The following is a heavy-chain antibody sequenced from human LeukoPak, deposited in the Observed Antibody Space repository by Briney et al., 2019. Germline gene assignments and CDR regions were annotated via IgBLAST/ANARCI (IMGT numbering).Heavy chain of an antibody. V-gene: IGHV3-9*01. CDR3: GKASNWKHPYH. CDR1: GFTFDDCA. Sequence: GRSLRLSCAASGFTFDDCAMHWVRQAPGKGLEWVSGISWNSADIGYADSVKGRFTISRDNAKNSLYLQMNSLRAEDTAVYYCGKASNWKHPYHWGQGTLVTVSS. J-gene: IGHJ5*02. D-gene: IGHD1-1*01. CDR2: ISWNSADI.